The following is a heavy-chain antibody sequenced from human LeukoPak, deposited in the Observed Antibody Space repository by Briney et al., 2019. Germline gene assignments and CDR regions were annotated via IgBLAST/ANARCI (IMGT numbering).Heavy chain of an antibody. CDR1: GGSFSGYY. Sequence: PSETLSLTCAVYGGSFSGYYWSWIRQPPGKGLEWIGEINHSGSTNYNPSLKSRVTISVDTSKNQFSLKLSSVTAADTAVYYCARTVLLHFDYWGQGTLVTVSS. D-gene: IGHD3-10*01. V-gene: IGHV4-34*01. J-gene: IGHJ4*02. CDR2: INHSGST. CDR3: ARTVLLHFDY.